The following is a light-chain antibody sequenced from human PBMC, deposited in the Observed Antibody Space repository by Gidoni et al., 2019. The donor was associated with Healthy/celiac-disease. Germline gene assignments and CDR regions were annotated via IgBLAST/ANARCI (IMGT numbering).Light chain of an antibody. Sequence: QSAMTQPASVSGSPGQSITISCTGTSSDVGGYNYVSWFQHHPGKAPKLMIYDVSHRPSGVSNRFSGSKSGNTASLTISGLQAEDEADYYCGSYTSSSTVVFGGGTKVTVL. CDR3: GSYTSSSTVV. CDR2: DVS. J-gene: IGLJ2*01. V-gene: IGLV2-14*03. CDR1: SSDVGGYNY.